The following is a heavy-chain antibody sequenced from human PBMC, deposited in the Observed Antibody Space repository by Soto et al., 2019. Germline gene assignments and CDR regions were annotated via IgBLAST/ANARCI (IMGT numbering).Heavy chain of an antibody. Sequence: QVQLVESGGGVVQPGRSLRLSCTASGFTFSSYGMHWVRQAPGKGLECVAVISYDGSNKYYADSVKGRFTISRDNSKNTRYPQMISLRAEDTAVYYCANVGMGVRGVITHYYYYYGMDVWGQGTTVTVSS. J-gene: IGHJ6*02. D-gene: IGHD3-10*01. CDR1: GFTFSSYG. CDR2: ISYDGSNK. CDR3: ANVGMGVRGVITHYYYYYGMDV. V-gene: IGHV3-30*18.